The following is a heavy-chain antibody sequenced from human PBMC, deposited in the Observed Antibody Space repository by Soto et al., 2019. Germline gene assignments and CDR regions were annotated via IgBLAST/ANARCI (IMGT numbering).Heavy chain of an antibody. Sequence: SETLSLTCAVSGGSISNSNWWSWVRQPPGKGLEWIGEIYHSGSTNYNPSLKSRVTISVDKSKNQFSLKLSSVTAADTAVYYCARDSSSWGFNWLDPWGQGTLVTVSS. D-gene: IGHD6-13*01. V-gene: IGHV4-4*02. J-gene: IGHJ5*02. CDR1: GGSISNSNW. CDR3: ARDSSSWGFNWLDP. CDR2: IYHSGST.